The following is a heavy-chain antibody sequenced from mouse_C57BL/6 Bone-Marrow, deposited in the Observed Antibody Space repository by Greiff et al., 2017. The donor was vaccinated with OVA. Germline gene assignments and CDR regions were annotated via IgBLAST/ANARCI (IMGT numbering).Heavy chain of an antibody. CDR1: GFNIKDYY. J-gene: IGHJ4*01. V-gene: IGHV14-2*01. Sequence: EVKLQQSGAELVKPGASVKLSCTASGFNIKDYYMPWVKQRTEQGLAWIGRFDPENGETKYAPKFQGKATITADTPANTAYLQRSSLTSEDTAVYYCGGGGYSYAMDYWGQGTSVTVSS. CDR3: GGGGYSYAMDY. D-gene: IGHD2-3*01. CDR2: FDPENGET.